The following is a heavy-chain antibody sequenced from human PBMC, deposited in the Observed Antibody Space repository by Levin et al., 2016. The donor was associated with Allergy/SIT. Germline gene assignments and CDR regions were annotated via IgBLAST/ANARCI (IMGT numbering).Heavy chain of an antibody. D-gene: IGHD2-2*02. V-gene: IGHV1-8*01. CDR2: MNPGSGDT. J-gene: IGHJ5*02. CDR3: ARGREYCSSTSCHKWCNWFDP. Sequence: WVRQAPGQGLEWMGWMNPGSGDTGYAQKFQGRFTMTRDTSISTAYMELSSLRSDDTAVYYCARGREYCSSTSCHKWCNWFDPWGQGTLVTVSS.